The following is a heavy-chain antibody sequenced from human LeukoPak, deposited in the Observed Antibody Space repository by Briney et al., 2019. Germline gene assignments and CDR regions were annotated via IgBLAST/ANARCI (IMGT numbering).Heavy chain of an antibody. Sequence: SETLSLTCTVSGGSISSYYWSWIRQPPGKGLEWIGYIYYSGSTNYNPFLKSRVTISVDTSKNQFSLKLSSVTAADTAVYYCTRHFFGDTAMVRDFDYWGQGTLVTVSS. J-gene: IGHJ4*02. V-gene: IGHV4-59*01. CDR2: IYYSGST. CDR1: GGSISSYY. CDR3: TRHFFGDTAMVRDFDY. D-gene: IGHD5-18*01.